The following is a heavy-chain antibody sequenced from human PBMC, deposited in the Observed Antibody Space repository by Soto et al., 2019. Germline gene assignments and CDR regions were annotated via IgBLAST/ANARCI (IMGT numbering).Heavy chain of an antibody. D-gene: IGHD3-22*01. V-gene: IGHV3-23*01. CDR3: AKSPSVISTCFGC. CDR2: ISGSGGTT. Sequence: GGSLRLSCVASGFTFSSYALNWVRQAPGRGLAWVSAISGSGGTTYYADSVKGRFTISRDNSKNTLFLQMNSLRAEDAAIYYCAKSPSVISTCFGCRGKGSLVTVSS. J-gene: IGHJ4*02. CDR1: GFTFSSYA.